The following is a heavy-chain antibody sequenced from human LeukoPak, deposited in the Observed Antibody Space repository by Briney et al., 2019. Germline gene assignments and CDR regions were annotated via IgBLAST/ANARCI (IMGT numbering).Heavy chain of an antibody. CDR2: INRGGDGT. J-gene: IGHJ4*02. Sequence: PGGSLRLSCPASGFTFNTFTMNCVRQPPGKGLEWVSAINRGGDGTYYADFVQGRFTISRDNSENTLYLQMNSLRPEDTATYYCAKGTERYREVSSFDYWGQGTQVTVSS. CDR3: AKGTERYREVSSFDY. CDR1: GFTFNTFT. V-gene: IGHV3-23*01. D-gene: IGHD3-10*01.